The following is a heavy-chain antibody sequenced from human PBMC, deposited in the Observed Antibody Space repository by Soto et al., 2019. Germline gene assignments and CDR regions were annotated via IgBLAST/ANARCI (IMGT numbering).Heavy chain of an antibody. CDR1: AFTFGDFA. CDR3: ARAPTGGTWPVYFDW. Sequence: VQLVESGGGLVQPGRSLRLSCTASAFTFGDFAMHWVRQVPGKGLEWVSGINWNGNYIGYADSVKGRLTVSRDNAKNSLDLQMNSLRPEDTALYFCARAPTGGTWPVYFDWWGRGTLVTVSS. CDR2: INWNGNYI. D-gene: IGHD2-15*01. V-gene: IGHV3-9*01. J-gene: IGHJ4*02.